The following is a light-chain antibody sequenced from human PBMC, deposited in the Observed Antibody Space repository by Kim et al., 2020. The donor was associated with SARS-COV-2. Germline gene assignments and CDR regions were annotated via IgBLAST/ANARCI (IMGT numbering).Light chain of an antibody. Sequence: EMVLTQSPGTLSLSPGERATLSCRASQSVSSNYLAWYQQKPGQAPRLLIYGASNRATGIPDRFSGSGSGTDFTLTITRLEPEDFAVYYWQQYSSSPATFGQGTKVDLK. J-gene: IGKJ1*01. V-gene: IGKV3-20*01. CDR2: GAS. CDR3: QQYSSSPAT. CDR1: QSVSSNY.